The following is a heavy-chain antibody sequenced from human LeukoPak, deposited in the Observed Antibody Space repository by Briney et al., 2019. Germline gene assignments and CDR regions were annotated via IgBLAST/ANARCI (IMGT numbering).Heavy chain of an antibody. CDR2: IYASGST. Sequence: SETLSLTCTVSGGPISSYYWSWIRQPAGKGLEWIGRIYASGSTNYNPSLKSRVTMSVDTSKNQFSLKLSSVTAADTAVYYCARDRYYYDSSGYDHFDYWGQGTLVTVSS. V-gene: IGHV4-4*07. CDR1: GGPISSYY. CDR3: ARDRYYYDSSGYDHFDY. D-gene: IGHD3-22*01. J-gene: IGHJ4*02.